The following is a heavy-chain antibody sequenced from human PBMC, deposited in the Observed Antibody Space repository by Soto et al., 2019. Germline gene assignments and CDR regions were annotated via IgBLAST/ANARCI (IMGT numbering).Heavy chain of an antibody. Sequence: PXXTLSLPFAVCGGSFSGYYWRWIRQPPGKGLEWIGEINHSGSTNYNPSLKSRVTISVDTSKNQFSLKLSSVTAADTAVYYCAISSRDPLDYWGQGTLVTVSS. CDR2: INHSGST. D-gene: IGHD2-2*01. J-gene: IGHJ4*02. CDR3: AISSRDPLDY. V-gene: IGHV4-34*01. CDR1: GGSFSGYY.